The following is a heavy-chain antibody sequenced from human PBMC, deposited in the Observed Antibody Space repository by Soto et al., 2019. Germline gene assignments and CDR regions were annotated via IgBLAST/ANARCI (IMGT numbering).Heavy chain of an antibody. V-gene: IGHV3-53*01. J-gene: IGHJ6*02. D-gene: IGHD2-8*02. CDR2: IYSDNKT. CDR3: ARGYWAGGMDV. Sequence: EVQLVESGGGLIQSGGSLRLSCAASGFTVSSNYMNWVRQAPGKGLEWVSVIYSDNKTYYADSVKGRFTISRDKSKNTLYIQMNSLRAEDTAIYYCARGYWAGGMDVWGQGPTITVSS. CDR1: GFTVSSNY.